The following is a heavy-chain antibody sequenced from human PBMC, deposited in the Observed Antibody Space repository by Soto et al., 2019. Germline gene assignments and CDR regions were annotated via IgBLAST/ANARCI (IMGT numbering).Heavy chain of an antibody. V-gene: IGHV4-59*08. CDR2: IYYTGST. J-gene: IGHJ4*02. D-gene: IGHD3-16*01. CDR1: GGSISNNY. CDR3: ARVGGPTLDY. Sequence: SETLSLTCTVSGGSISNNYWTWIRQPPGKGLEWIGYIYYTGSTNYNPSFKSRVSISLDTSKTQFSLRLSSVTAADTAVYYCARVGGPTLDYWGQGTPVTVSS.